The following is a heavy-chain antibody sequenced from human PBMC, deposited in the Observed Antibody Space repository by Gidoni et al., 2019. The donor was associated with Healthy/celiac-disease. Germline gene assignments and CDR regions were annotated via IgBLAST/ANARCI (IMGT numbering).Heavy chain of an antibody. CDR3: ASQDIGVVVAATPGGYDY. CDR1: GGSISRSSYY. Sequence: QLQLQESGPGLVKPSETLSLTCTVSGGSISRSSYYWGWIRQPPGKGLEWIGSIYYSGSTYYNPSLKSRVTISVDTSKNQFSLKLSSVTAADTAVYYCASQDIGVVVAATPGGYDYWGQGTLVTVSS. CDR2: IYYSGST. V-gene: IGHV4-39*01. D-gene: IGHD2-15*01. J-gene: IGHJ4*02.